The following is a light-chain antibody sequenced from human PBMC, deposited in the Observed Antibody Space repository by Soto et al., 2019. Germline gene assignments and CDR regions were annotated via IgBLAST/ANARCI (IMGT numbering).Light chain of an antibody. CDR3: CSYAGRSTYVV. CDR2: EGT. J-gene: IGLJ2*01. Sequence: QSALTQPASVSGSPGQSLTISCTGTSSDIGSYNLVSWYQHHPGKAPKLLICEGTERPSGVSNRFSGSKSGNTASLTISGLQAEDEAHYYCCSYAGRSTYVVFGGGTKLTV. V-gene: IGLV2-23*01. CDR1: SSDIGSYNL.